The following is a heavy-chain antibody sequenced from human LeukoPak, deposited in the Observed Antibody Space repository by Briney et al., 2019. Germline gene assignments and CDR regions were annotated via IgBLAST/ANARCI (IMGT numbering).Heavy chain of an antibody. J-gene: IGHJ3*02. CDR2: INKDGSEE. V-gene: IGHV3-7*05. Sequence: GGSLRLSCATSGFSFSTSSMNWVRQAPGKGLEWVAYINKDGSEEKYVDSVKGRITISRDNTKNSLYLQRGSLTVEDTAGYYCTKEGIWGQGTMVTVSS. CDR3: TKEGI. CDR1: GFSFSTSS.